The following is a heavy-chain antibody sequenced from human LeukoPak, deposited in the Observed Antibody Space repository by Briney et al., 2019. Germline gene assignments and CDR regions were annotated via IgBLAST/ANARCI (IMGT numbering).Heavy chain of an antibody. CDR1: GFTFSSYS. CDR3: ARDQGVLLWFGEFGDAFDI. CDR2: ISSSSSYI. D-gene: IGHD3-10*01. J-gene: IGHJ3*02. Sequence: ETGGSLRLSCAASGFTFSSYSMNWVRQAPGKGLEWVSSISSSSSYIYYADSVKGRFTISRDNAKNSLYLQINSLRAEDTAVYYCARDQGVLLWFGEFGDAFDIWGQGTMVTVSS. V-gene: IGHV3-21*01.